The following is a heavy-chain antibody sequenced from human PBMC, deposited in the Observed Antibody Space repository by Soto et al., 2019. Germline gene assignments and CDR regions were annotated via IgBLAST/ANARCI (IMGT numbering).Heavy chain of an antibody. CDR2: IDSVGGAT. CDR1: GFAFNTCW. V-gene: IGHV3-74*01. CDR3: ARWFTYGNFDYFDY. D-gene: IGHD3-10*01. Sequence: GGSLRLSCAASGFAFNTCWMHWFRQAPGKGLMWVSRIDSVGGATAYAESVKGRFTISRDNARNTLYLQMNGLRAEDTALYYCARWFTYGNFDYFDYWGQGTQVNVSS. J-gene: IGHJ4*02.